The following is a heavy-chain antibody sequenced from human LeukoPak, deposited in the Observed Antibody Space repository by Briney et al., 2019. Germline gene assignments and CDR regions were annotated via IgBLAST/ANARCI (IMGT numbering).Heavy chain of an antibody. CDR3: ARGAGGSYFDY. J-gene: IGHJ4*02. CDR1: GFTFSSFA. V-gene: IGHV3-30-3*01. Sequence: GRSLRLSCTASGFTFSSFAMHWVRQAPGKGLEWVALISYDGSNKYYADSVEGRFTISRDNSKNTLYVQMNSLRAEDTAVYYCARGAGGSYFDYWGQGTLVTVSS. D-gene: IGHD1-26*01. CDR2: ISYDGSNK.